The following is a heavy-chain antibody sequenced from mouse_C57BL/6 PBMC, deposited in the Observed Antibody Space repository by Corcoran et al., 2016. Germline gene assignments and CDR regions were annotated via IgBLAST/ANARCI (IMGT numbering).Heavy chain of an antibody. CDR3: ASLITTVVGYYFDY. J-gene: IGHJ2*01. V-gene: IGHV1-26*01. CDR1: GYTFTDYY. CDR2: INPNNGGT. Sequence: EVQLQQSGPELVKPGASVKISCKASGYTFTDYYMNWVKQSHGKSLEWIGDINPNNGGTSYNQKFKGKATLTVDKSSSTAYMELRSLTSEDSAVYYCASLITTVVGYYFDYWGQGTTLTVSS. D-gene: IGHD1-1*01.